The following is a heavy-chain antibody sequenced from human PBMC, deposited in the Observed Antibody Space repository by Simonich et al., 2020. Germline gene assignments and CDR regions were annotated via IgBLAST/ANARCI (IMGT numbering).Heavy chain of an antibody. CDR1: GYTFTSYG. D-gene: IGHD6-13*01. CDR3: ARDQGGRAAAATDY. Sequence: QVQLVQSGAEVKKPGSSVKVSCKASGYTFTSYGISWVRQAPGQGLEWVGWTRADNRNTNYAQKHQGRVTMTTDTSKSKAYMELRSLRSDDTAVYDGARDQGGRAAAATDYWGQGTLVTVSS. J-gene: IGHJ4*02. CDR2: TRADNRNT. V-gene: IGHV1-18*01.